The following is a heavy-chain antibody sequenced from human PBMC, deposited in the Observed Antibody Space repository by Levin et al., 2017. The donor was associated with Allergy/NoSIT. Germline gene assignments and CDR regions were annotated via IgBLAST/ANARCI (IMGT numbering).Heavy chain of an antibody. V-gene: IGHV4-34*01. J-gene: IGHJ5*02. D-gene: IGHD3-16*02. CDR3: ARGQNNLVPGELSPHNWFDP. Sequence: SETLSLTCAVYGGSFSGYYWSWIRQPPGKGLEWIGEINHSGSTNYNPSLKSRVTISVDTSKNQFSLKLSSVTAADTAVYYCARGQNNLVPGELSPHNWFDPWGQGTLVTVSS. CDR1: GGSFSGYY. CDR2: INHSGST.